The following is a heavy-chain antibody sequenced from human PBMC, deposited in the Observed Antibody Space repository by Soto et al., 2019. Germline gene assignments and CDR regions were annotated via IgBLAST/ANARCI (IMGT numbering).Heavy chain of an antibody. V-gene: IGHV4-39*01. J-gene: IGHJ4*02. CDR2: IYYSGST. Sequence: PSETLSLTCTVSGGSISSSSYYWGWIRQPPGKGLEWIGSIYYSGSTYYNPSLKSRVTISVDTSKNQFSLKLSSVTAADTAVYYCARLAGYCTNGVCPDPSVFDYWGQGTLVTVSS. CDR3: ARLAGYCTNGVCPDPSVFDY. CDR1: GGSISSSSYY. D-gene: IGHD2-8*01.